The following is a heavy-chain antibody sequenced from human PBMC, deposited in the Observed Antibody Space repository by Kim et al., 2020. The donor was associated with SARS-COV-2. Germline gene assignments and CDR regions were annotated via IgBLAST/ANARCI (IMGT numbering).Heavy chain of an antibody. D-gene: IGHD4-17*01. CDR3: AKGVTNSGFDY. CDR2: ISWDGKRT. J-gene: IGHJ4*02. CDR1: GFTFSTSP. V-gene: IGHV3-23*01. Sequence: GGSLRLSCVASGFTFSTSPMGWVRQAPGKGLEWVSRISWDGKRTYYADSVKGRVTISSDKSKNTLYLHMNSLRVEDTAVYYCAKGVTNSGFDYWGQGTQVTVYS.